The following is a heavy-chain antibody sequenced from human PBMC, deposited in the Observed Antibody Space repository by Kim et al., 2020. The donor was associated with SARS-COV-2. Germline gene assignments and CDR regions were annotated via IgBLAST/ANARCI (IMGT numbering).Heavy chain of an antibody. CDR2: ISGSGGST. J-gene: IGHJ4*02. Sequence: GGSLRLSCAASGFTFSSYAMSWVRQAPGKGLEWVSAISGSGGSTYYADSVKGRFTISRDNSKNTLYMQMNSLRAEDTAVYYCAFYDSSGYYASPFDYWGQGTLVTVSS. V-gene: IGHV3-23*01. CDR1: GFTFSSYA. CDR3: AFYDSSGYYASPFDY. D-gene: IGHD3-22*01.